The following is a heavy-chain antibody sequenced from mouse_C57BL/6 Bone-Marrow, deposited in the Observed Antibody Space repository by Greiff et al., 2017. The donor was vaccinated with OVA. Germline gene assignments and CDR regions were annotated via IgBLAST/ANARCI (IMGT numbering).Heavy chain of an antibody. CDR3: ARGYYYGSSYYFDY. V-gene: IGHV1-85*01. CDR1: GYTFTSYD. D-gene: IGHD1-1*01. Sequence: LVESGPELVKPGASVKLSCKASGYTFTSYDINWVKQRPGQGLEWIGWIYPRDGSTKYNEKFKGKATLTVDTSSSTAYMELHSLTSEDSAVYFCARGYYYGSSYYFDYWGQGTTLTVSS. CDR2: IYPRDGST. J-gene: IGHJ2*01.